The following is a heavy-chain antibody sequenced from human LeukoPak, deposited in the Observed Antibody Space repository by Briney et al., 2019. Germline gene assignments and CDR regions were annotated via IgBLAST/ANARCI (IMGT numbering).Heavy chain of an antibody. CDR1: GFTFRSYW. J-gene: IGHJ4*02. D-gene: IGHD1-26*01. V-gene: IGHV3-74*01. CDR2: INTDGRST. Sequence: GGSLRLSCAASGFTFRSYWMHWVRQAPGKGLVWVSRINTDGRSTSYADSVKGRFTISRDNAKNTLYLQMNSLRAEDTAVYYCARVEYSGSLTNGFDYRGQGTLVTVSS. CDR3: ARVEYSGSLTNGFDY.